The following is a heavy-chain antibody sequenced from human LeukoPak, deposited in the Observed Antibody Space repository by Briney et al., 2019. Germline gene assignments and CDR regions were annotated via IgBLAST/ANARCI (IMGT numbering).Heavy chain of an antibody. CDR2: IIPIFGTS. Sequence: ASVKVSCKASGYTFTGYYIHWVRQAPGQGLEWMGRIIPIFGTSNYAHKFQGRLRITTDESTSTAYMELSSLRSEDTAMYYCASPKRGGFCGGDCYYAFDIWGQGTMVTVSS. CDR1: GYTFTGYY. V-gene: IGHV1-69*05. D-gene: IGHD2-21*02. CDR3: ASPKRGGFCGGDCYYAFDI. J-gene: IGHJ3*02.